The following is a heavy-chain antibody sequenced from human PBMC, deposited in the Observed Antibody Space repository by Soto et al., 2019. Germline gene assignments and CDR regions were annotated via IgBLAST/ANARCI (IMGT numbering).Heavy chain of an antibody. J-gene: IGHJ4*02. Sequence: GGSLRLSCAASGFTFSSYAMSWVRQAPGKGLEWVSAISGSGGSTYYADSVKGRFTISGDNSKNTLYLQMNSLRAEDTAVYYCAKDVAPYYDSSGYYPYWGQGTLVTVSS. V-gene: IGHV3-23*01. CDR1: GFTFSSYA. CDR2: ISGSGGST. D-gene: IGHD3-22*01. CDR3: AKDVAPYYDSSGYYPY.